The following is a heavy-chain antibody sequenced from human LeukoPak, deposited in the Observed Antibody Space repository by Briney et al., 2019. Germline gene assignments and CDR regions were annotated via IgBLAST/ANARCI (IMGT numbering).Heavy chain of an antibody. J-gene: IGHJ3*02. Sequence: SETLSLTCTVSGGSISSGDYYWSWIRQPPGKGLEWIGYIYYSGSTYYNPSLKSRVTISVDTSKNQFSLKLSSVTAADTAVYYCARDDRYCSSTSCYTGAFDIWGQGTMVTVSS. V-gene: IGHV4-30-4*08. D-gene: IGHD2-2*02. CDR2: IYYSGST. CDR3: ARDDRYCSSTSCYTGAFDI. CDR1: GGSISSGDYY.